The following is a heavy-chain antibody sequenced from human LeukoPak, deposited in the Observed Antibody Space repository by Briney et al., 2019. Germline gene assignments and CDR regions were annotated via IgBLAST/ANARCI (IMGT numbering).Heavy chain of an antibody. CDR1: GGSFSDYY. J-gene: IGHJ4*02. V-gene: IGHV4-34*01. D-gene: IGHD3-22*01. CDR3: ARVYYYDSSGYYLAH. Sequence: PSETLSLTCAVYGGSFSDYYWTWIRQPPGKGLEWIGEINHSGSTNYNPSLKSRVTISVDTSKNQFSLKLTSVTAADTAVYYCARVYYYDSSGYYLAHWGQGNLVTVSS. CDR2: INHSGST.